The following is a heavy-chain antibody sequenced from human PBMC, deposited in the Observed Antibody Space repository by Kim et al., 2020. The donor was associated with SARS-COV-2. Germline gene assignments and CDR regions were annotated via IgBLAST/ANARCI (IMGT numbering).Heavy chain of an antibody. V-gene: IGHV4-34*01. D-gene: IGHD3-9*01. J-gene: IGHJ4*02. CDR2: INHSGST. CDR3: ARGRPVLRYFDWLFSLDPFDY. Sequence: SETLSLTCAVYGGSFSGYYWSWIRQPPGKGLEWIGEINHSGSTNYNPSLKGRVTISVDTSKNQFSLKLSSVTAADTAVYYCARGRPVLRYFDWLFSLDPFDYWGQGTLVTVSS. CDR1: GGSFSGYY.